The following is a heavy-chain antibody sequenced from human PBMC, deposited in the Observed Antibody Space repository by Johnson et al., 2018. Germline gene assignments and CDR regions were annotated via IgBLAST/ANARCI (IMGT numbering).Heavy chain of an antibody. D-gene: IGHD2-2*01. CDR1: GGSISSYY. V-gene: IGHV4-59*01. CDR3: ARGRVPAARYYYYYMDV. Sequence: QVQLQESGPGLVKXSETXSLXCTVSGGSISSYYWSWIRQPPGKGLEWIGYIYYSGSTNYNPSLKSRVTISVDTSKTQFSLKLSSVTAADTAVYYCARGRVPAARYYYYYMDVWGKGTTVTVSS. J-gene: IGHJ6*03. CDR2: IYYSGST.